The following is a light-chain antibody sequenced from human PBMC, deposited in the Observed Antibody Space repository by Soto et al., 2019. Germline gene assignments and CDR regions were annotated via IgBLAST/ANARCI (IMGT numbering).Light chain of an antibody. V-gene: IGLV2-14*01. CDR1: SSDIGGYNY. CDR3: TLYTSSTTNYV. J-gene: IGLJ1*01. Sequence: QSALTQPASVSGSPGQSITFSCTGTSSDIGGYNYVSWYQQHQGKAPKLMIYEVSNRPSGVSDRFSGSKSGNTASLTISGLQAEDEADYYCTLYTSSTTNYVFGTGTKLPVL. CDR2: EVS.